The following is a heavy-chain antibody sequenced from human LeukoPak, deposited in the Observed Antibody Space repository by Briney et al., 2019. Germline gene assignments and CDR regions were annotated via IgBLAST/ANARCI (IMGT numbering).Heavy chain of an antibody. CDR2: INPNSGDT. CDR1: GYTFTAYY. J-gene: IGHJ6*03. D-gene: IGHD3-3*01. CDR3: ARDGGEYDFWSGKKPPDYYYYYMDV. Sequence: ASVKVSCKASGYTFTAYYMHWVRQAPGQGLEWMGWINPNSGDTKIAQKFQGRVTMTRDTSISTAYMELSRLRSDDTAVYYCARDGGEYDFWSGKKPPDYYYYYMDVWGKGTTVTVSS. V-gene: IGHV1-2*02.